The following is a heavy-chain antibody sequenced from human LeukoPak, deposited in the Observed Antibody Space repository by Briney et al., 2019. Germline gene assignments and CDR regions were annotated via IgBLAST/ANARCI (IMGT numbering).Heavy chain of an antibody. CDR1: GFTFSSYS. CDR2: IYSGGST. V-gene: IGHV3-53*01. D-gene: IGHD6-13*01. J-gene: IGHJ4*02. Sequence: GGSLRLSCAASGFTFSSYSMNWVRQAPGKGLEWVSVIYSGGSTYYADSVKGRFTISRDNSKNTLYLQMNSLRAEDTAVYYCARGSWYPGVDYWGQGTLVTVSS. CDR3: ARGSWYPGVDY.